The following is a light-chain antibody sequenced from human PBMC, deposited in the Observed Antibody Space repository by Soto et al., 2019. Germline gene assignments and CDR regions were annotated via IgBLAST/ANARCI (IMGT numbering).Light chain of an antibody. J-gene: IGLJ2*01. CDR2: EVS. V-gene: IGLV2-14*01. CDR1: SSDVGGYDY. CDR3: SSYTSKSTLVV. Sequence: QSALTQPASVSGSPGQSITISCTGTSSDVGGYDYVSWYQQHPGKAPRLLIYEVSHRPSGISDHFSGSKSGKTASLTISGLQAEDEAEYFCSSYTSKSTLVVFGGGTQLTVL.